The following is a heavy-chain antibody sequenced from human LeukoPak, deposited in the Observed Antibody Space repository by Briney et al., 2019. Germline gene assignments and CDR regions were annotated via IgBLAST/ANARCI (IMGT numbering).Heavy chain of an antibody. Sequence: PGGSLRLSCAASGFTFSSYGMHWVRQAPGKGLEWVAFIRYDGSNKYYADSVKGRFTISRDNSKNTLYLQMNSLRAEGTAVYYCAKTYYYDSSGYYYDYWGQGTLVTVSS. CDR1: GFTFSSYG. D-gene: IGHD3-22*01. V-gene: IGHV3-30*02. CDR2: IRYDGSNK. J-gene: IGHJ4*02. CDR3: AKTYYYDSSGYYYDY.